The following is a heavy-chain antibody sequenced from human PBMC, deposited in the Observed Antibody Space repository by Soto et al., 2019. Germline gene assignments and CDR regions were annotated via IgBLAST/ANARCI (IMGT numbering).Heavy chain of an antibody. CDR1: PGSIYDYY. CDR2: VYSGGSA. CDR3: ARHISGYSYGYYYGMDV. D-gene: IGHD5-18*01. Sequence: PSETLSLTCNVFPGSIYDYYWSWIRQTPGMRLEWIGFVYSGGSAMYNPSFKSRVIISLETSKNQFSLTLASLTAADSAMYYCARHISGYSYGYYYGMDVWGQGTTVTVSS. J-gene: IGHJ6*02. V-gene: IGHV4-59*01.